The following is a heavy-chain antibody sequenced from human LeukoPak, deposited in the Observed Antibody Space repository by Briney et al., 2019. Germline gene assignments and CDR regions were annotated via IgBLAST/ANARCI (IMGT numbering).Heavy chain of an antibody. CDR1: GGSISSSSYY. V-gene: IGHV4-39*01. CDR2: IYYSGST. CDR3: ARQHPYYYGSGSPDY. D-gene: IGHD3-10*01. Sequence: SETLSLTXTVSGGSISSSSYYWGWIRQPPGKGLGWIGSIYYSGSTYYNPSLKSRVTISVDTSKNQFSLKLSSVTAADTAVYYCARQHPYYYGSGSPDYWGQGTLVTVSS. J-gene: IGHJ4*02.